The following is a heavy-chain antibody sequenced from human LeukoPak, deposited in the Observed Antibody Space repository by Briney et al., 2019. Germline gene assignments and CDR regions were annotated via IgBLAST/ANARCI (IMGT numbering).Heavy chain of an antibody. CDR2: ISGSGGST. J-gene: IGHJ4*02. CDR1: GFTFSSYA. D-gene: IGHD5-18*01. CDR3: AKDIRGYSYGFDY. Sequence: PGGSLRLSCAASGFTFSSYAMSWVRQAPGKGLEWVSAISGSGGSTYYADSVKGRFTISRDNSKNALYLQMNSLRAEDTAVYYCAKDIRGYSYGFDYWGQGTLVTVSS. V-gene: IGHV3-23*01.